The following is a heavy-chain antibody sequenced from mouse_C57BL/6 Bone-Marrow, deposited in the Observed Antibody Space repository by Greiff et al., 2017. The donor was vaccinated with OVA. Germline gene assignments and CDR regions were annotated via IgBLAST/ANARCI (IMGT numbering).Heavy chain of an antibody. Sequence: EVQLVESGGGLVQPKGSLKLSCAASGFTFNTYAMHWVRQAPGKGLEWVARIRSKSSNYATYYADSVKDRFTISRDESQSMLYLQMNNLKTEDTAMYYCVREIRYGSSPFYYAMDYWGQGTSVTVSS. V-gene: IGHV10-3*01. CDR2: IRSKSSNYAT. CDR1: GFTFNTYA. CDR3: VREIRYGSSPFYYAMDY. J-gene: IGHJ4*01. D-gene: IGHD1-1*01.